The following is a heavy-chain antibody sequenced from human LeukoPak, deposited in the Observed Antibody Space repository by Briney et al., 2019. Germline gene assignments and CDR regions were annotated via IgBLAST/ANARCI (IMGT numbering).Heavy chain of an antibody. V-gene: IGHV4-59*01. CDR1: GGSISSYY. J-gene: IGHJ6*03. Sequence: SETLSLTCTVSGGSISSYYWSWIRQPPGKGLEWIGYIYYSGSTNYNPSLKSRVTISVDTSKNQFSLKLSSVTAADTAGYYCARGYCSSTSCPIRDYYYYMDVWGKGTTVTVSS. D-gene: IGHD2-2*01. CDR2: IYYSGST. CDR3: ARGYCSSTSCPIRDYYYYMDV.